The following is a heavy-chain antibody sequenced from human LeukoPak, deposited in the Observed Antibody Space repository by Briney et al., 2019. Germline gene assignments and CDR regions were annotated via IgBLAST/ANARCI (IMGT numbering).Heavy chain of an antibody. Sequence: GGSLRLSCAASGLNLSAYWMYWVRQGPGKGPEWVSFINNDGSDTKYADSVKGRFTVSRDNAENTLYLQMNSLRVEDTAVYYCVRGGFMHASDIWGQGTKVTVSS. CDR1: GLNLSAYW. V-gene: IGHV3-74*03. J-gene: IGHJ3*02. CDR2: INNDGSDT. CDR3: VRGGFMHASDI. D-gene: IGHD3-16*01.